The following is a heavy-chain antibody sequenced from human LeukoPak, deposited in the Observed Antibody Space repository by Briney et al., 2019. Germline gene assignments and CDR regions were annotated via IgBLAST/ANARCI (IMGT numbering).Heavy chain of an antibody. J-gene: IGHJ4*02. CDR3: VHIIDSGWLPFDD. Sequence: SGPTLFHPPPTLTLTCTFSGVSLRARGGGVGWIRQTPGKALAGLALLSLDDGKRYTPSTKSRLRFTKDTSKTQATTTMTDMDPVDTATYYCVHIIDSGWLPFDDWGEGTLVTVSS. CDR1: GVSLRARGGG. D-gene: IGHD6-13*01. CDR2: LSLDDGK. V-gene: IGHV2-5*02.